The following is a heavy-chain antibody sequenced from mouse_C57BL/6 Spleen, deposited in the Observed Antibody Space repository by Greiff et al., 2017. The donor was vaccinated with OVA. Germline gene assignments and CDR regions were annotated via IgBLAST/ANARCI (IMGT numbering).Heavy chain of an antibody. Sequence: VQLQQSGPVLVKPGASVKMSCKASGYTFTDYYMNWVKQSHGKSLEWIGVINPYNGGTSYNQKFKGKATLTVDKSSSTAYMQLNSLTSEDSAVYYCARGGRYQRGDYAIDYWGQGTSVTVSS. V-gene: IGHV1-19*01. J-gene: IGHJ4*01. CDR1: GYTFTDYY. D-gene: IGHD1-1*01. CDR3: ARGGRYQRGDYAIDY. CDR2: INPYNGGT.